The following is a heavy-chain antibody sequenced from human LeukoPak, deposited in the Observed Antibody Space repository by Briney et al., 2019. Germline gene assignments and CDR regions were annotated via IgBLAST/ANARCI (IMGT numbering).Heavy chain of an antibody. CDR2: ISGSGGST. Sequence: PGGSLRLSCAASGFTFSSYWMSWVRQAPGKGLEWVSAISGSGGSTYYADSVKGRFTISRDNSKNTLYLQMNSLRAEDTAVYYCAKVMQQLPQRLFDYWGQGTLVTVSS. V-gene: IGHV3-23*01. CDR3: AKVMQQLPQRLFDY. D-gene: IGHD6-13*01. CDR1: GFTFSSYW. J-gene: IGHJ4*02.